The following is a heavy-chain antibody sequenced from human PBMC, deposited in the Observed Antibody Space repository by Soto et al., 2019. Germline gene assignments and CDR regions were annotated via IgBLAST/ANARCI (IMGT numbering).Heavy chain of an antibody. J-gene: IGHJ4*02. V-gene: IGHV4-59*01. D-gene: IGHD5-18*01. CDR3: ASGRGYSYGSFDY. Sequence: PSETLSLTCTVSGGSISSYYWSWIRQPPGKGLERIGYIYYSGSTNYNPSLKSRVTISVDTSKNQFSLKLSSVTAADTAMYYCASGRGYSYGSFDYWGQGTLVTVSS. CDR1: GGSISSYY. CDR2: IYYSGST.